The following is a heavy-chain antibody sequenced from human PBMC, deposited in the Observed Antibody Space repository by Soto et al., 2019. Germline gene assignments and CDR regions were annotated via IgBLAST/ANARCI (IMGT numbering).Heavy chain of an antibody. V-gene: IGHV3-15*01. Sequence: EVQLVESGGGLVKPGGSLRLSCAASGFSFRNAWMSWVRQAPGKGLEWVGRIKSKTDGGTTDYAAPVKGRFTISRDNSKNTLYLQMNSLKTEDAAVYSCRLVYFYYGMDVWGQGTTVTVSS. J-gene: IGHJ6*02. CDR3: RLVYFYYGMDV. CDR2: IKSKTDGGTT. CDR1: GFSFRNAW.